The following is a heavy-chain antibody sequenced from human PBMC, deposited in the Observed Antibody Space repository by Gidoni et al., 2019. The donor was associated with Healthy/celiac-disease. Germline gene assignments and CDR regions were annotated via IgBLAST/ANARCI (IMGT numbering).Heavy chain of an antibody. V-gene: IGHV1-24*01. CDR2: FDPEDGET. Sequence: QVQLVQSGAEVKKPGASVKVSCKVSGYTLTELSMHWVRQAPGKGLEWMGGFDPEDGETIYAQKFQGRVTMTEDTSTDTAYMELSSLRSEDTAVYYCATDGKAVAGTYYYYGMDVWGQGTTVTVSS. D-gene: IGHD6-19*01. CDR1: GYTLTELS. J-gene: IGHJ6*02. CDR3: ATDGKAVAGTYYYYGMDV.